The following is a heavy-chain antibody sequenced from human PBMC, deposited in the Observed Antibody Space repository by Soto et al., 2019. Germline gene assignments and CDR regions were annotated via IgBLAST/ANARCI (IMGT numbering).Heavy chain of an antibody. CDR2: IIPIYGTP. V-gene: IGHV1-69*01. CDR3: ARAVRGVGVVKFFGWCDP. J-gene: IGHJ5*02. D-gene: IGHD3-3*01. CDR1: GGTFSSYA. Sequence: QVQLVQSGAEVKKPGSSVKVSCKASGGTFSSYAISWVRQAPAQGLEWMGGIIPIYGTPSYAQKFQGRVTITADESTSKAYMELSSLRSEDTAVYYCARAVRGVGVVKFFGWCDPWGQGTLVIVSS.